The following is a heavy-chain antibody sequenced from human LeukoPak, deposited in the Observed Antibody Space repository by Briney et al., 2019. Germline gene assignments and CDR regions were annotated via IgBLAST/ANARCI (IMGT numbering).Heavy chain of an antibody. D-gene: IGHD3-10*01. J-gene: IGHJ6*03. V-gene: IGHV4-59*12. CDR3: ASRYYYGSGSYYGLGSYYYYMDV. Sequence: SETLSLTCTVSGGSISSYYWNWIRQPPGKGLEWIGYIYYSGSTNYNPSLKSRVTISVDTSKNQFSLKLSSVTAADTAVYYCASRYYYGSGSYYGLGSYYYYMDVWGKGTTVTVSS. CDR1: GGSISSYY. CDR2: IYYSGST.